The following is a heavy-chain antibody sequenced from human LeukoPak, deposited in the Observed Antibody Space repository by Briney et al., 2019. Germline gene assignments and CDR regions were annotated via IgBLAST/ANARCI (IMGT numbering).Heavy chain of an antibody. Sequence: PGGSLRLSCAASGFTFSSYGMNWVRQAPGKGLEWVAVISYDGSNKYYADSVKGRFTISRDNSKNTLYLQMNRLRAEDTAVYYCAKAQGDYYYDSSGYYDWFDPWGQGTLVTVSS. V-gene: IGHV3-30*18. J-gene: IGHJ5*02. CDR1: GFTFSSYG. CDR2: ISYDGSNK. CDR3: AKAQGDYYYDSSGYYDWFDP. D-gene: IGHD3-22*01.